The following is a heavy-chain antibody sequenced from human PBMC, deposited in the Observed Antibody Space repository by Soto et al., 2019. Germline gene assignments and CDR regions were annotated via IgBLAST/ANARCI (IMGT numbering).Heavy chain of an antibody. CDR1: GFTFSDHY. CDR3: VSSLGYCITTTCSHYYFDY. D-gene: IGHD2-2*01. Sequence: EVQLVESGGGLVQPGGSLRLSCAASGFTFSDHYMDWVRQAPGKGLEWVGRTRNKANSYTTEYAASVKGRFTISRDDSKNSLYLQMNSLKIEDTAVYYCVSSLGYCITTTCSHYYFDYWGQGTLVTVSS. CDR2: TRNKANSYTT. J-gene: IGHJ4*02. V-gene: IGHV3-72*01.